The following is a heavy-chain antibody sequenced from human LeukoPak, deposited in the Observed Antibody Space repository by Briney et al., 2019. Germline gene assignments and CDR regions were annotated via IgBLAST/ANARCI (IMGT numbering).Heavy chain of an antibody. CDR2: IIPIFGTA. Sequence: ASVKVSCKASGGTFSSYAISWVRQAPGQGLEWVGGIIPIFGTANYAQKFQGRVTITTDESTSTAYMELSSLRSEDTAVYYCAREFRNYDILTGYPTSLFDYWGQGTLVTVSS. CDR1: GGTFSSYA. V-gene: IGHV1-69*05. D-gene: IGHD3-9*01. J-gene: IGHJ4*02. CDR3: AREFRNYDILTGYPTSLFDY.